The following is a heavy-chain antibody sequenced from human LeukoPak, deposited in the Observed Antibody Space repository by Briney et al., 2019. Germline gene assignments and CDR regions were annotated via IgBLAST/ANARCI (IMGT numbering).Heavy chain of an antibody. CDR1: GFTFSDYY. V-gene: IGHV3-30*02. J-gene: IGHJ4*02. D-gene: IGHD6-19*01. CDR2: VRYNGNDK. CDR3: AKAGSGWYAPY. Sequence: GGSLRLSCAASGFTFSDYYMSWIRQAPGKGLEWVAFVRYNGNDKYYADSVKGRFTISRDNSKNTVDLQMDSLRAEDTAVYYCAKAGSGWYAPYWGQGTLVTVS.